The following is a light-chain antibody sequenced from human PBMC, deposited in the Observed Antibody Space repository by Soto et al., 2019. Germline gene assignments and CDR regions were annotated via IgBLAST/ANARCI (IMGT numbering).Light chain of an antibody. Sequence: DIQMTQSPPTRSASVGDRVTMTCRASQSISNSLAWYQQKPGTAPKLLIYRASALQSGVPSRFSGSGSGTEFTLTISSLQPEDFATYYCQQSYSTPYTFGQGTKLEI. CDR1: QSISNS. J-gene: IGKJ2*01. CDR3: QQSYSTPYT. CDR2: RAS. V-gene: IGKV1-5*03.